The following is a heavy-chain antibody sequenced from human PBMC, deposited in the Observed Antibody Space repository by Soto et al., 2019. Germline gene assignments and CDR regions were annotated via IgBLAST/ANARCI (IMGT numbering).Heavy chain of an antibody. D-gene: IGHD1-26*01. CDR1: GYTFINYG. J-gene: IGHJ3*02. CDR3: ARWSAIVGGAEALDI. V-gene: IGHV1-18*01. CDR2: LSAYNGDT. Sequence: QVQLVQSGAEVKKPGSSVRVSCKPSGYTFINYGITWVRQAPGQGLEWMGWLSAYNGDTSSSEKVQDRFTMTTDTSTNTVYMDLRSRRSDDTAVYYCARWSAIVGGAEALDIWGQRTMVIVSS.